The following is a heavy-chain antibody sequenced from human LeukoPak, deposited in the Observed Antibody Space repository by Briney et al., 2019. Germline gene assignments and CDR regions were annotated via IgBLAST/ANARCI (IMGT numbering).Heavy chain of an antibody. J-gene: IGHJ3*02. V-gene: IGHV3-74*01. D-gene: IGHD2-15*01. CDR2: INSDGSST. CDR3: ASPGEGYCSGGSCHDAFDI. CDR1: GFTFSSYW. Sequence: GGSLRLSCAASGFTFSSYWMHWVRQAPGKGLVWVSRINSDGSSTRYADSVKGRFTISRDNAKNTLYLQMNSLRAEDTAVYYCASPGEGYCSGGSCHDAFDIWGQGTMVTVSS.